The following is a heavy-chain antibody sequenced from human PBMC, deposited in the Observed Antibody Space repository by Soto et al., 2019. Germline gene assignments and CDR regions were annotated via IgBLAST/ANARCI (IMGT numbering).Heavy chain of an antibody. Sequence: QLLLQESGPGLVKPSETLSLTCAVSGGSFITYSYYWGWIRQPPGKGLEWIGSIYYSGSTFYNPSLKSRVVGSVDASVCQIVGKLTSVTAAGRAALYWAGPFRGAFEAWLQGTVVPVSS. CDR2: IYYSGST. V-gene: IGHV4-39*01. J-gene: IGHJ3*01. CDR3: AGPFRGAFEA. D-gene: IGHD6-25*01. CDR1: GGSFITYSYY.